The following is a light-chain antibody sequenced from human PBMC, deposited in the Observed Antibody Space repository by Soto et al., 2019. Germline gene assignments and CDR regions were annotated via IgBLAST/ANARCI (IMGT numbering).Light chain of an antibody. V-gene: IGKV1-17*02. CDR3: LQHYSHPPWT. Sequence: DIQMTQSPSSLSASVGDTVTITCRASQAIRDDLNWYQQKPGKAPKRLIYAASSLQSGVPSRFSGSGSETEVTLTVSDLQPEDSATYYCLQHYSHPPWTFGQGTKVEIK. J-gene: IGKJ1*01. CDR1: QAIRDD. CDR2: AAS.